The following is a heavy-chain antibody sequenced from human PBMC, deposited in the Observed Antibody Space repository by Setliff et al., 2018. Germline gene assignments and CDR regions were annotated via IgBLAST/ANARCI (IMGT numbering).Heavy chain of an antibody. Sequence: GGSLRLSCVVSGFSFSNYGMTWVRQAPGKGLEWISYISTSSGTRYYADSVKGRFTISRDNANQSLYLQMNSLRAEDTAVYYCARSVGAKSDAFDIWGQGTMVTVSS. V-gene: IGHV3-48*01. CDR2: ISTSSGTR. D-gene: IGHD1-26*01. CDR1: GFSFSNYG. J-gene: IGHJ3*02. CDR3: ARSVGAKSDAFDI.